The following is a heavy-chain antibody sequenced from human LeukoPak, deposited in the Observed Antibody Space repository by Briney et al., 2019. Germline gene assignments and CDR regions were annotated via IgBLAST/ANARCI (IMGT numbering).Heavy chain of an antibody. D-gene: IGHD4-23*01. CDR3: ARGPYYGGNHFQH. J-gene: IGHJ1*01. CDR2: ISSSSSYI. V-gene: IGHV3-21*01. Sequence: GGSLRLSCAASGFTFSSYEMNWVRQAPGKGLAWVSSISSSSSYIYYADSVKGRFTISRGNAKNSLYLQMNSLRAEDTAVYYCARGPYYGGNHFQHWGQGTLVTVSP. CDR1: GFTFSSYE.